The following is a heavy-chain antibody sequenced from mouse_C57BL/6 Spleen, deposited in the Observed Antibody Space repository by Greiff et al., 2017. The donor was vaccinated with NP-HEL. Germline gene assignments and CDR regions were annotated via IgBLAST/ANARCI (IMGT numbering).Heavy chain of an antibody. CDR2: ISGGGGNT. Sequence: EVQLVESGGGLVKPGGSLKLSCAASGFTFSSYTMSWVRQTPEKRLEWVATISGGGGNTYYPDSVKGRFTISRDNAKNTLYLQMSSLRSEDTALYYCARKSPIYSFDYWGQGTTLTVSS. V-gene: IGHV5-9*01. J-gene: IGHJ2*01. CDR1: GFTFSSYT. CDR3: ARKSPIYSFDY.